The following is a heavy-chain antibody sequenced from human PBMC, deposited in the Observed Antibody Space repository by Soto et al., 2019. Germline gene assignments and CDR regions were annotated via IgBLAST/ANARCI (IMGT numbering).Heavy chain of an antibody. D-gene: IGHD2-15*01. CDR2: IYYSGST. J-gene: IGHJ5*02. Sequence: SDTLSLTCTVSGGSISSGDYYWSWIRQPPGKGLEWIGYIYYSGSTYYNPSLKSRVTISVDTSKNQFSLKLSSVTAADTAVYYCARFYCSGGSCYSGPQPDNWFDPWGQGTLVTVSS. CDR1: GGSISSGDYY. CDR3: ARFYCSGGSCYSGPQPDNWFDP. V-gene: IGHV4-30-4*02.